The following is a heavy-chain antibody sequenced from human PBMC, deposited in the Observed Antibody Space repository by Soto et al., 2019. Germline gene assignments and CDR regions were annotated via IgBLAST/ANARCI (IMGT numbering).Heavy chain of an antibody. CDR2: IMPGSSHI. V-gene: IGHV3-48*01. CDR1: ELTIINHS. CDR3: AIEKVGATFVHFLDF. D-gene: IGHD1-26*01. Sequence: YAASELTIINHSVRRISKKKGKGLEWVSYIMPGSSHIYYADSVKGRFTISRDNAKNSLYLQMNSLRAEDTAVYYCAIEKVGATFVHFLDFWGQGIMVSVSS. J-gene: IGHJ3*01.